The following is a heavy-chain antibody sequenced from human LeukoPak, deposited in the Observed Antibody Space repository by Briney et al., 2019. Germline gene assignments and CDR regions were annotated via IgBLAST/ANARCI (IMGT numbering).Heavy chain of an antibody. J-gene: IGHJ4*02. CDR2: IYYSGST. CDR1: GGSISSGDYY. D-gene: IGHD2-2*01. V-gene: IGHV4-30-4*08. Sequence: SQTLSLTCTVSGGSISSGDYYWSWIRQPPGKGLEWIGYIYYSGSTYYNPSLKSRVTISVDTSKNQFSLKLSSVTAADTAVYYCARAPSRVPTPYFDYWGQGTLVTVSS. CDR3: ARAPSRVPTPYFDY.